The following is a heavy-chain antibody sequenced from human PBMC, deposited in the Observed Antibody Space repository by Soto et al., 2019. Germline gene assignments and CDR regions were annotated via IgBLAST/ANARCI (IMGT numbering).Heavy chain of an antibody. V-gene: IGHV3-30-3*01. D-gene: IGHD6-13*01. Sequence: LRICSASCRVTLCSSAMHWVRKAPGKGLEWVAVISYDGSNKYYADSVKGRFTISRDNSKNTLYLQMNSLRAEDTAVYYGAREDKQLVSSAYWGQGTLDTVSS. CDR1: RVTLCSSA. CDR3: AREDKQLVSSAY. CDR2: ISYDGSNK. J-gene: IGHJ4*02.